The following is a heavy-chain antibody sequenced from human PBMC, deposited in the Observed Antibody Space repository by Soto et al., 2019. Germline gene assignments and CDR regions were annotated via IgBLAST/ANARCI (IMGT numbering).Heavy chain of an antibody. D-gene: IGHD2-8*01. J-gene: IGHJ3*02. CDR3: ARSVLAIGYCTNGVRPDPLDI. V-gene: IGHV1-2*04. Sequence: ASVKVSCKASGYTFTGYYMHWVRQAPGQGLEWMGWINPNSGGTNYAQKFQGWVTMTRDTSISTAYMELSRLRSDDTAVYYCARSVLAIGYCTNGVRPDPLDIWGQGTMVTGSS. CDR1: GYTFTGYY. CDR2: INPNSGGT.